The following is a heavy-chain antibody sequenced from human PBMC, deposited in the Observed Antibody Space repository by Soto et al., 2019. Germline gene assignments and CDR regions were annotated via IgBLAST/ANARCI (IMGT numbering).Heavy chain of an antibody. V-gene: IGHV4-61*01. Sequence: SETLSLTCTVSGGSVSIGSYYWSWIRQPPGKGLEWIGYIYYSGSTNYNPSLKSRVTISVDTSKNQFSLKLSSVTAADTAVYYCARGYGYCSGGSCYFPWFDPWGQGTLVTVSS. CDR2: IYYSGST. J-gene: IGHJ5*02. CDR1: GGSVSIGSYY. CDR3: ARGYGYCSGGSCYFPWFDP. D-gene: IGHD2-15*01.